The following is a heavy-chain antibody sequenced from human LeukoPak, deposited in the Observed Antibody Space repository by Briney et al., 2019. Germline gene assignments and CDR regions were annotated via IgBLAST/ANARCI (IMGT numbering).Heavy chain of an antibody. CDR3: ARVDCSSTSCYPLD. CDR1: GGSISSYY. V-gene: IGHV4-59*01. D-gene: IGHD2-2*01. J-gene: IGHJ4*02. Sequence: SETLSLTCTVSGGSISSYYWSWIRQPPGKGLEWIGYIYYSGSTNYIPSLKSRVTISVDTSKNQFSLKLSSVTAADTAVYYCARVDCSSTSCYPLDWGQGTLVTVSS. CDR2: IYYSGST.